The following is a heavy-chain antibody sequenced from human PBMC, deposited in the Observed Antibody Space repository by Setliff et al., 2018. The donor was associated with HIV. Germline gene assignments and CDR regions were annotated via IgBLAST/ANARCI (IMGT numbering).Heavy chain of an antibody. J-gene: IGHJ5*02. CDR3: SLQHGRPMRWFDP. CDR2: VYHRGTT. Sequence: PSETLSLTCTVSGGPFISYYWSWIRQSAGKGLEWIGCVYHRGTTYYNPSLKSRLAMSVDTSKNKFFLKLNSLTAADTAVYYCSLQHGRPMRWFDPWGPGTLVTVSS. V-gene: IGHV4-59*04. D-gene: IGHD2-2*01. CDR1: GGPFISYY.